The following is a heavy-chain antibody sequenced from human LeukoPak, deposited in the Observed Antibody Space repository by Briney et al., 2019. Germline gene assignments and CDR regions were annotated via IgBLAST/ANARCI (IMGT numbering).Heavy chain of an antibody. J-gene: IGHJ6*04. CDR3: TTAFKPYYYYYYGMDV. V-gene: IGHV3-15*01. Sequence: GGSLRLSCAASGFTFSNAWMSWVRQSPGKGLEWVGRIKSKTDGGTTDYAAPVKGRFTISRDDSKNTLYLQMNSLKTEDTAVYYCTTAFKPYYYYYYGMDVWGKGTTVTVSS. CDR2: IKSKTDGGTT. CDR1: GFTFSNAW.